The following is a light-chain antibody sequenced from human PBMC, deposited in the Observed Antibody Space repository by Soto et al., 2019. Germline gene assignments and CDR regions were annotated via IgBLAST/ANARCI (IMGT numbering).Light chain of an antibody. J-gene: IGLJ2*01. CDR2: EVN. V-gene: IGLV2-8*01. CDR3: SSYTSKGSLI. CDR1: SSDVGGYYY. Sequence: QSALTQPPSASGSPGQSVTISCTGTSSDVGGYYYVSWYQQHPGKAPKVLIYEVNKRPSGIPDRFSGSKSGNTASLTVSGLQAEDEADYYCSSYTSKGSLIFGGGTKLTVL.